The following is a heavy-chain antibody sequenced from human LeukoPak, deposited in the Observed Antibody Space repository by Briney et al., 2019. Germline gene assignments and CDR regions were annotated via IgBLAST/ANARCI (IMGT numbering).Heavy chain of an antibody. CDR2: INHSVST. Sequence: PSETLSLTCAVYGGSFRGYYWSWIRQPPGKGLEGIGEINHSVSTNYNPSLKSRVTISVDTSKNQFSLKLSSVTAADTAVYYCARGGRGIAAAVPYNDYWGQGTLVTVSS. V-gene: IGHV4-34*01. D-gene: IGHD6-13*01. CDR1: GGSFRGYY. CDR3: ARGGRGIAAAVPYNDY. J-gene: IGHJ4*02.